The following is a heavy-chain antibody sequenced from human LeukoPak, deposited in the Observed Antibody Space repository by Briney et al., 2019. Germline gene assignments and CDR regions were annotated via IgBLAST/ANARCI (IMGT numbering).Heavy chain of an antibody. CDR2: IQQDGNEK. V-gene: IGHV3-7*01. J-gene: IGHJ4*02. Sequence: GGSLRLSCAASGFTFSSYAMSWVRQAPGKGLEWVANIQQDGNEKYYVDSVKGRFTISRDNAKNSLYLQMNSLRVEDTAVYYCASRIVGTPDYFDYWGQGTLVTVSS. D-gene: IGHD1-26*01. CDR3: ASRIVGTPDYFDY. CDR1: GFTFSSYA.